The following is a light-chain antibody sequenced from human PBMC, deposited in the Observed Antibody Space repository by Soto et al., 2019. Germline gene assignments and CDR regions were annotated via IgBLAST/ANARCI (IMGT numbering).Light chain of an antibody. Sequence: EIILTQSPGTLALSPGDGATLSCRASQTVNRNYLAWYHQRPGQPPRLLIYGASNRASGVPDRFSGDGSGTEFTLTIGRLDPDDFGVYYCQQYIDSPRTFGQGTRVEV. V-gene: IGKV3-20*01. J-gene: IGKJ1*01. CDR2: GAS. CDR3: QQYIDSPRT. CDR1: QTVNRNY.